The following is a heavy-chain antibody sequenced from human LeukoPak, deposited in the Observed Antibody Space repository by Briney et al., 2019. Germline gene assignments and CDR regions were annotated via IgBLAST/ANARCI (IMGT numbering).Heavy chain of an antibody. CDR2: TYYSGST. V-gene: IGHV4-30-4*01. CDR3: ARPYYYDSRIDP. J-gene: IGHJ5*02. CDR1: GGSISSGDYY. D-gene: IGHD3-22*01. Sequence: SQTLSLTCTVSGGSISSGDYYWRWIRQPPGKGLEWIGYTYYSGSTYYNPSLKSRATISVDTSNNQFSLKLTSVTAADTAVYYCARPYYYDSRIDPWGQGTLVTVSS.